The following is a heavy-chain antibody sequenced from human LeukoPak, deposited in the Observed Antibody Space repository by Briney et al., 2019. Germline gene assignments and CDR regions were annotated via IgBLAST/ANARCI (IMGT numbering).Heavy chain of an antibody. Sequence: SETLSLTCTVSGGSISRSNYYWGLIRQPPGKGLEWIGSIYYSGSTYYNPSLMSRVTISVDTSKNQFSLKLSSVTAADTAVYYCARRWAYGMDVWGQGTTVTVSS. D-gene: IGHD1-26*01. CDR2: IYYSGST. CDR3: ARRWAYGMDV. V-gene: IGHV4-39*01. CDR1: GGSISRSNYY. J-gene: IGHJ6*02.